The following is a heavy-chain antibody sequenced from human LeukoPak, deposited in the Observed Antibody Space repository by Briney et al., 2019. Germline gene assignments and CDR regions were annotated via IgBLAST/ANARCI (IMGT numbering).Heavy chain of an antibody. CDR3: ARLGPTYCGGDCYSSYYGMDV. CDR2: IYYSGST. D-gene: IGHD2-21*02. J-gene: IGHJ6*02. V-gene: IGHV4-59*08. Sequence: SETLSLTCTVSGGSISSYYWSWIRQPPGKGLEWIGYIYYSGSTNYNPSLKRRVTISVDTSKNQFSLKLSSVTAADTAVYYCARLGPTYCGGDCYSSYYGMDVWGQGTTVTVSS. CDR1: GGSISSYY.